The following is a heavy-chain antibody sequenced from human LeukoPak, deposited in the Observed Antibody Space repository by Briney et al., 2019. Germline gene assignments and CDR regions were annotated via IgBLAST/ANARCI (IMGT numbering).Heavy chain of an antibody. D-gene: IGHD3-10*01. CDR3: ARGQIYGSGSYYVVLDFVY. J-gene: IGHJ4*02. Sequence: ASVKVSCKASGYTFTSYGISWVRQAPGQGLEWMGWISAYNGNTNYAQKLQGRVTMTTDTSTSTVYMELRSLRSDDTAVYYCARGQIYGSGSYYVVLDFVYWGQGTLVTVSS. CDR2: ISAYNGNT. CDR1: GYTFTSYG. V-gene: IGHV1-18*01.